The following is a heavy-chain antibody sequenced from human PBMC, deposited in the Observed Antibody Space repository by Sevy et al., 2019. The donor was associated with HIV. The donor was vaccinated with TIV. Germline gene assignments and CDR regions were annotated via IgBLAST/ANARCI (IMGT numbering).Heavy chain of an antibody. J-gene: IGHJ4*02. CDR3: AGENAWGRGYS. Sequence: SETLSLTCTVSVGSITSLYWNWIRQPPGKGLEWIANIYYNGHINYNPSLKSRVTLSLDTSKNQFSLGLSSVTAAETAMYYCAGENAWGRGYSWGQGTLVTVSS. CDR2: IYYNGHI. V-gene: IGHV4-59*08. CDR1: VGSITSLY. D-gene: IGHD1-26*01.